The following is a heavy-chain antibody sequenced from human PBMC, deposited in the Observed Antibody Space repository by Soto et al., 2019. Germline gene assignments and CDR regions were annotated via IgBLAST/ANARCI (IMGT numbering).Heavy chain of an antibody. Sequence: GQSLKISFKFSGYSFTSYWIGWVLQMPGKGLEWMGIIYPGDSDTRYSPSFQGQVTISADKSISTAYLQWSSLKASDTAMYYCARPRITIFGVVIPYFGYWGQGTLVTVSS. CDR2: IYPGDSDT. D-gene: IGHD3-3*01. V-gene: IGHV5-51*01. CDR3: ARPRITIFGVVIPYFGY. J-gene: IGHJ4*02. CDR1: GYSFTSYW.